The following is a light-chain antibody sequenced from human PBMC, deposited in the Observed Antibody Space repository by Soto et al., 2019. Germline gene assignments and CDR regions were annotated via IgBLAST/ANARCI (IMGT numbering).Light chain of an antibody. CDR2: AAS. V-gene: IGKV1-39*01. CDR3: QRSFSTPLT. CDR1: QSISSY. Sequence: DIQMTQSPSSLSASVGDRVTITCRASQSISSYLHWYQQKPGKAPKLLIYAASSLQSGVPSRFSGGGSGTDFTLTISSQQPEDFATYYRQRSFSTPLTFGGGTKVEIK. J-gene: IGKJ4*01.